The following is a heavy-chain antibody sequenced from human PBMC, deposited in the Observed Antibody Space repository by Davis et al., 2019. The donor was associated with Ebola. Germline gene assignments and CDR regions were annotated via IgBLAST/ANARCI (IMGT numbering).Heavy chain of an antibody. CDR2: VRHDGNKK. D-gene: IGHD3-16*02. CDR3: ARIRWYYFDY. J-gene: IGHJ4*02. V-gene: IGHV3-30*02. Sequence: GESLKISCAASGFAFSNYGMHWVRQAPGKGLQWVAFVRHDGNKKYSADSVKGRFTISRDNSKNTLYLQMNSLRPEDTAVYFCARIRWYYFDYWGQGTLVTVSS. CDR1: GFAFSNYG.